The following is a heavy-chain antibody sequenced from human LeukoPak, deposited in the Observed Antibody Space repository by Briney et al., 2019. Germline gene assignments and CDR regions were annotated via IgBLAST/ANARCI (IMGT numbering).Heavy chain of an antibody. Sequence: AGGSLRLSCAASGFTFSSSEMNWVRQAPGKGLEWISYITSSSRTIWYADSVKGRFTISRDNSKNTLYLQMNSLRAEDTAVYYCAKGFLDYWGQGTLVTVSS. J-gene: IGHJ4*02. CDR2: ITSSSRTI. D-gene: IGHD2/OR15-2a*01. CDR3: AKGFLDY. CDR1: GFTFSSSE. V-gene: IGHV3-48*01.